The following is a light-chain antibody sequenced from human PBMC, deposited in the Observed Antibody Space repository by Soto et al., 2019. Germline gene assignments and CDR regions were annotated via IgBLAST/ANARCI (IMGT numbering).Light chain of an antibody. CDR3: QQFSSYPLT. CDR2: GVS. Sequence: IVLTQSPGTLSLSPGEIATLSCRSSQTGSNSYLAWYQQKSAQAPRLLIYGVSTRATGIPDRFSGSGSGTEFTLTISRLEPEDFAVYYCQQFSSYPLTFGGGTKVDIK. J-gene: IGKJ4*01. CDR1: QTGSNSY. V-gene: IGKV3-20*01.